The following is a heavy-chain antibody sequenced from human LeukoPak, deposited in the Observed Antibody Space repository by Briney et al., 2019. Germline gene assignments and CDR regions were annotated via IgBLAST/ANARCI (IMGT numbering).Heavy chain of an antibody. V-gene: IGHV3-7*01. CDR3: ATAGD. J-gene: IGHJ4*02. CDR2: IKEDGSEK. Sequence: GGSLRLSCAASGFTFSNYWMTWVRQAPGKGLEWVANIKEDGSEKYYVDSVKGRFTISRDNPKNSLYLQMNSLRAEDTAVYYCATAGDWGQGALVTVSS. D-gene: IGHD7-27*01. CDR1: GFTFSNYW.